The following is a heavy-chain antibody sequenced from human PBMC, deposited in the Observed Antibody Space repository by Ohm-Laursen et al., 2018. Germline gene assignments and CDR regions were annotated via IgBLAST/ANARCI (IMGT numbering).Heavy chain of an antibody. J-gene: IGHJ4*02. CDR2: MSFDGSNK. Sequence: SLRLSCAASGFTFSTYAMHWVRQAPGKGLEWVAVMSFDGSNKYYGESVKGRFTISRDNSKNTLFLQMNSLRAEDTAVYYCASLVEVSTPDDYWGQGTLVTVSS. D-gene: IGHD4-17*01. V-gene: IGHV3-30*03. CDR3: ASLVEVSTPDDY. CDR1: GFTFSTYA.